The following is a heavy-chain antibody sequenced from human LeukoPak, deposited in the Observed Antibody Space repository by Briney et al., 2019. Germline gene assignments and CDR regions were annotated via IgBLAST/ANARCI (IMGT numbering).Heavy chain of an antibody. D-gene: IGHD5-18*01. CDR2: INHSGST. CDR3: ARDMGYSYGKYYYYGMDV. CDR1: GGSFSGYY. V-gene: IGHV4-34*01. J-gene: IGHJ6*02. Sequence: PSETLSLTCAVYGGSFSGYYWSWIRQPPGKGLEWIGEINHSGSTNYNPSLKSRVTISVDTSKNQFSLKLSSVTAADTAVYYCARDMGYSYGKYYYYGMDVWGQGTTVTVSS.